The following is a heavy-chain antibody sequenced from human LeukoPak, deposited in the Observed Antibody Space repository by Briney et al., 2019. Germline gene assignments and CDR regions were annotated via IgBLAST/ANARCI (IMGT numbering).Heavy chain of an antibody. V-gene: IGHV5-51*01. Sequence: GESLKISCKGSGYSFTSQWIGWVRQMPGKGLEWMGIIYPGDSDTRYSPTFQGQVTISADKSISTAYLQWSSLKASDTAMYYCARHRGDYVWGSYRDRYFDYWGQGTLVTVSS. CDR1: GYSFTSQW. D-gene: IGHD3-16*02. CDR2: IYPGDSDT. J-gene: IGHJ4*02. CDR3: ARHRGDYVWGSYRDRYFDY.